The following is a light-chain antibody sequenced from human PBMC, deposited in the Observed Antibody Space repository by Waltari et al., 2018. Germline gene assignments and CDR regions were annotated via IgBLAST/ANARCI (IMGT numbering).Light chain of an antibody. J-gene: IGLJ1*01. CDR3: QSYDSSLSGYV. Sequence: QSVLTQPPSVSGAPGQRVTIPCTGRSSNIGAGYDVNWYQQLPGTAPKLLIYGNSNRPSGVPDRFSGSKSGTSASLAITGLQAEDEADYYCQSYDSSLSGYVFGTGTKVTVL. CDR2: GNS. CDR1: SSNIGAGYD. V-gene: IGLV1-40*01.